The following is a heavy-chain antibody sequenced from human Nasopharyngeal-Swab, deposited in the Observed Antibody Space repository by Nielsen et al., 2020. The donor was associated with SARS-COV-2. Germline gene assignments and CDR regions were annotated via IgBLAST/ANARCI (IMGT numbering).Heavy chain of an antibody. D-gene: IGHD2/OR15-2a*01. CDR1: GGSFSSDGYF. V-gene: IGHV4-31*03. J-gene: IGHJ4*02. CDR2: ISYSGYT. Sequence: LRLSCTVSGGSFSSDGYFWTWIRQHPGKGLEWIGSISYSGYTYYSPSLMSRVTTSVDTSKDHFSLRLTSVTAADTAVYYCARALSLRGPDYWGQGTLVTVSS. CDR3: ARALSLRGPDY.